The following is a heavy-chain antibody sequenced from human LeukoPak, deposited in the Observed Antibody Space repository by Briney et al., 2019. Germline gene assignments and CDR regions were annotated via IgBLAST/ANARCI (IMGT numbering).Heavy chain of an antibody. J-gene: IGHJ6*04. D-gene: IGHD3-10*02. CDR3: AELGITMIGGV. CDR1: GFTFSSYE. V-gene: IGHV3-48*03. CDR2: ISSSGRTI. Sequence: GGSLILSCAASGFTFSSYEMNWGRQAPGKGLEWVSYISSSGRTIYYADSVKGRFTISRDNAKNSLYLQMNSLRAEDTAVYYCAELGITMIGGVWGKGTTVTISS.